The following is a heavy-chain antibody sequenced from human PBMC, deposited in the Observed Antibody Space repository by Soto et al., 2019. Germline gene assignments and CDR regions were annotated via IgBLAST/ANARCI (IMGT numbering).Heavy chain of an antibody. D-gene: IGHD4-17*01. J-gene: IGHJ4*02. CDR2: INPTGGST. CDR3: ARLGFVDYGDYTTDY. V-gene: IGHV1-46*01. CDR1: GYTFTSSY. Sequence: ASVKVSCKASGYTFTSSYIHWVRQAPGQGLEWMGIINPTGGSTTYAQKFQGRVTMTTDTSTSTAYMELSSLRSEDTAVYYCARLGFVDYGDYTTDYWGQGTLVTVSS.